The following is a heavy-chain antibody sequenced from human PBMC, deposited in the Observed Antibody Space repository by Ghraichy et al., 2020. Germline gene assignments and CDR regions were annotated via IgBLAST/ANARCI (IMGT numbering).Heavy chain of an antibody. CDR1: GYTFTSHW. CDR3: ARTAGGGYSSIDY. V-gene: IGHV5-51*01. D-gene: IGHD5-12*01. Sequence: GESLNISCKGSGYTFTSHWIGWVRQMPGKGLEWMGIIYPADSDTRFSPSFQGQVTISADKSINTAYLQWSSLKASDTAMYYCARTAGGGYSSIDYWGQGTLVTVSS. CDR2: IYPADSDT. J-gene: IGHJ4*02.